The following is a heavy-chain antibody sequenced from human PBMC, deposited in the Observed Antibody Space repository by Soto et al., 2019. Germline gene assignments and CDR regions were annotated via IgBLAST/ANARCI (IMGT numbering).Heavy chain of an antibody. CDR1: VYSISIGYY. CDR3: ASRTVLRFLEWLPRRNYYYGMDV. D-gene: IGHD3-3*01. J-gene: IGHJ6*01. Sequence: PSETLSLTCAISVYSISIGYYWGWIRQPPVKGLEWIVSIYHSGSTYYNPSLKSRVTISVDTSKNQFSLKLSSVTAADTAVYYCASRTVLRFLEWLPRRNYYYGMDVWGQGTTVTVSS. V-gene: IGHV4-38-2*01. CDR2: IYHSGST.